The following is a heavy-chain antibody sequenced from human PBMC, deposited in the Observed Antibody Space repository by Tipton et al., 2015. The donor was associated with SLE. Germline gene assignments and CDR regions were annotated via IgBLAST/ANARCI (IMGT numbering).Heavy chain of an antibody. CDR3: AKDMNYYGDY. CDR1: GFTFSSYA. V-gene: IGHV3-23*01. D-gene: IGHD3-10*01. Sequence: SLRLSCAASGFTFSSYAMSWVRQAPGKGLEWVSAISGSGGNTYYADSVKGRFTISRDNSKNTLYLQMNGLRAEGTAVYYCAKDMNYYGDYWGQGTLVTVSS. J-gene: IGHJ4*02. CDR2: ISGSGGNT.